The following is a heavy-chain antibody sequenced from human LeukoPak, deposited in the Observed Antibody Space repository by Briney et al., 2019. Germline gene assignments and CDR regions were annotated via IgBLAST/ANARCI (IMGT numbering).Heavy chain of an antibody. CDR1: GYTFSNYG. CDR2: ISAENGNM. CDR3: AREGQQLHDY. D-gene: IGHD6-13*01. V-gene: IGHV1-18*01. Sequence: GASVNVSYKASGYTFSNYGISWMRQAPGQGREGMGWISAENGNMNYTQKLQGRDNITTETSTSTVYMELRSLRSDDTAVYCCAREGQQLHDYWGQGTPVTVSS. J-gene: IGHJ4*02.